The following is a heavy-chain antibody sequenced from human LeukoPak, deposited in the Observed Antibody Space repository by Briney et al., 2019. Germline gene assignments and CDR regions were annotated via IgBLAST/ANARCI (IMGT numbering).Heavy chain of an antibody. CDR3: AREWSGFDF. CDR2: IYYSGST. D-gene: IGHD2-15*01. Sequence: SETLSLTCTVSGGSINSYYWSWIRQPPGKGLEWIGYIYYSGSTNYNPSLKSRVTISVDTSKNQFSLRLTSVTAADTAVYYCAREWSGFDFWGQGTTVTVSS. J-gene: IGHJ3*01. V-gene: IGHV4-59*01. CDR1: GGSINSYY.